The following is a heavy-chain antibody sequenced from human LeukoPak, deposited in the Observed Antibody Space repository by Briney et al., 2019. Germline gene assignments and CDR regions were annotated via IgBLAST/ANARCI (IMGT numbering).Heavy chain of an antibody. CDR3: TGRGYDILTGYKPFDY. CDR2: INHSGST. CDR1: GGSFSGYY. V-gene: IGHV4-34*01. Sequence: PSETLSLTCAVYGGSFSGYYWSWIRQPPGKGLEWIGEINHSGSTNYNPSLKSRVTISVDTSKNQFSLKLSSVTAADTAVYYCTGRGYDILTGYKPFDYWGQGTLVTSPQ. D-gene: IGHD3-9*01. J-gene: IGHJ4*02.